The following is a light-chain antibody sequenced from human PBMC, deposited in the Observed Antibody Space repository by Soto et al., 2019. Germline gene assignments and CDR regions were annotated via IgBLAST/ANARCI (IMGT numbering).Light chain of an antibody. CDR2: DAS. Sequence: EIVLTQSPATLSLSPGERATLSCRASQTVGTYFAWYQQKPGQARRLVISDASKRATAIPARFSGTGSGKDFALTSSSIEPEDFAVYYWQHRTNWPRTFGQGTKLDIK. CDR3: QHRTNWPRT. CDR1: QTVGTY. V-gene: IGKV3-11*01. J-gene: IGKJ2*01.